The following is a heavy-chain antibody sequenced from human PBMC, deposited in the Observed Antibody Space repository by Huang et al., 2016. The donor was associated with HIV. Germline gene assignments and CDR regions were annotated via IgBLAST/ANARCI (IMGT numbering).Heavy chain of an antibody. V-gene: IGHV3-48*01. Sequence: EVQLVESGGGLGQPGGSLRLSCAASGFIFSNYGVNWVRQAPGKGLEGVSLIDGSGNSKYYADSVKGRFTISRDNAKNSLYLQMDSLRGDDTAIYYCTRYYYDNFDYYGMDVWGQGTTVIVSS. CDR2: IDGSGNSK. J-gene: IGHJ6*02. CDR3: TRYYYDNFDYYGMDV. CDR1: GFIFSNYG. D-gene: IGHD3-22*01.